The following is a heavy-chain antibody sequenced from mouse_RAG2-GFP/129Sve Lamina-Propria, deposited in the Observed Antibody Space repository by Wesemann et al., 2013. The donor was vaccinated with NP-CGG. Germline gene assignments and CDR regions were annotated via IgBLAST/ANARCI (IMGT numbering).Heavy chain of an antibody. Sequence: ELVKPGASVKISCKASGYSFTGYNMNWVKQSHGKSLEWIGNINPYYGSTSYNQKFKGKATLTVDKSSSTAYMQLNSLTSEDSAVYYCARPYDYDGSWFAYWGQGTLVTVSA. D-gene: IGHD2-4*01. V-gene: IGHV1-39*01. CDR3: ARPYDYDGSWFAY. J-gene: IGHJ3*01. CDR2: INPYYGST. CDR1: GYSFTGYN.